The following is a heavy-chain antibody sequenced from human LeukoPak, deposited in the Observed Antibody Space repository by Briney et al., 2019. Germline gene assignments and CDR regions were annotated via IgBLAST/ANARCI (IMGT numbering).Heavy chain of an antibody. Sequence: ASVKVSCKASGYTFTGYYMHWVRQAPGQGLEWMGWINPNSGGTNYAQKFQGRVTMTRDMSTSTVYMELSSLRSEDTAVYYCARGKRYSSSWYPWGQYYYYMDVWGKGTTVTVSS. CDR3: ARGKRYSSSWYPWGQYYYYMDV. D-gene: IGHD6-13*01. CDR2: INPNSGGT. CDR1: GYTFTGYY. J-gene: IGHJ6*03. V-gene: IGHV1-2*02.